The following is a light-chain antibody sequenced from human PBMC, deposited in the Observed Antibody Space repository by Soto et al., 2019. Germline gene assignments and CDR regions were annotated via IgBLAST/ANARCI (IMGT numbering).Light chain of an antibody. CDR3: GTWDSSLSAVV. CDR1: SSNIGNNY. V-gene: IGLV1-51*01. J-gene: IGLJ2*01. Sequence: QSVLTQPPSVSAAPGQTVTISCSGSSSNIGNNYISWYQQFPGTAPKLLIYDNNKRPSGIPDRFSGSKSGTSATLGITGLRTGDEADYYCGTWDSSLSAVVFGGGTKLTVL. CDR2: DNN.